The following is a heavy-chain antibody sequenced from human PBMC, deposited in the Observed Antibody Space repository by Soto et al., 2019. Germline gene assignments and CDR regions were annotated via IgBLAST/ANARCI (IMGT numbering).Heavy chain of an antibody. D-gene: IGHD3-9*01. J-gene: IGHJ4*02. CDR3: ARLEGLATISYYFAS. V-gene: IGHV4-39*01. CDR1: GDSINSDKYY. Sequence: QLQLQESGPGLVKPSETLSLTCSVSGDSINSDKYYWGWIRQPSGKGLEWIGSIYFRGNTYYNPSLQIRVTISLDKSTSQCSLKLNSVTAADSAVYFCARLEGLATISYYFASWGRGALVTVSS. CDR2: IYFRGNT.